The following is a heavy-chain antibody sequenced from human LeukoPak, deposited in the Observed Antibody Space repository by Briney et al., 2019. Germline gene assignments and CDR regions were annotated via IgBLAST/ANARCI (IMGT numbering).Heavy chain of an antibody. D-gene: IGHD3-10*01. CDR3: ARAYYGSGSYYKEGGYYYYGMDV. CDR1: GFXFSSYD. V-gene: IGHV3-13*04. J-gene: IGHJ6*02. Sequence: GGSLRLSCAASGFXFSSYDIHWVRQATGKGLEWVSAIGTAGDTYYPGSVKGRFTISRENAKNSLYLQMNSLRAGDTAVYYCARAYYGSGSYYKEGGYYYYGMDVWGQGTTVTVSS. CDR2: IGTAGDT.